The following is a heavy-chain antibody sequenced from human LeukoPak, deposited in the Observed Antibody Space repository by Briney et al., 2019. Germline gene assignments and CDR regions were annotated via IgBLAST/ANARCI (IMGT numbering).Heavy chain of an antibody. CDR3: ARGSRSYYDSSGYAY. D-gene: IGHD3-22*01. V-gene: IGHV1-69*13. Sequence: SVKVSCKASGGTFSSYAISWVRQAPGQGLEWMGGIIPIFGTANYAQKFQGRVTITADESTSTAYMELSSLRSEDTAVYYCARGSRSYYDSSGYAYWGRGTLVTVSS. J-gene: IGHJ4*02. CDR1: GGTFSSYA. CDR2: IIPIFGTA.